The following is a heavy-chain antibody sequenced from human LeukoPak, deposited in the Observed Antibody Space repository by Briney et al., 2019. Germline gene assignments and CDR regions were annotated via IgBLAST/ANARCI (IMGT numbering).Heavy chain of an antibody. CDR3: TRVVNGGHFDY. CDR1: GASINNYY. V-gene: IGHV4-59*01. J-gene: IGHJ4*02. D-gene: IGHD2-8*01. CDR2: VYHTGAS. Sequence: SETLSLTCSVSGASINNYYWTWIRQPPGKGLEWIGYVYHTGASGYHPSLKSRVAMSLDTSRNQVSLNLRSVTAADTAVYFCTRVVNGGHFDYWGQGTLVTVSS.